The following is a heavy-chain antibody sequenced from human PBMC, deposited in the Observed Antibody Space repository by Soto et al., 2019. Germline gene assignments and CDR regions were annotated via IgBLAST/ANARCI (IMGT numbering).Heavy chain of an antibody. D-gene: IGHD3-22*01. Sequence: LRLSCAASGFTFSSYAMSWVRQAPGKGLEWVSAISGSGGSTYYADSVKGRFTISRDNSKNTLYLQMNSLRAEDTAVYYCAKDFQTYYYDSSGYYYPNWFDPWGQGTLVTVSS. CDR2: ISGSGGST. CDR3: AKDFQTYYYDSSGYYYPNWFDP. J-gene: IGHJ5*02. V-gene: IGHV3-23*01. CDR1: GFTFSSYA.